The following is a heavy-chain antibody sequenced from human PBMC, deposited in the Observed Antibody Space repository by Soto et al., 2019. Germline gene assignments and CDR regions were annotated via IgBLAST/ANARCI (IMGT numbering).Heavy chain of an antibody. D-gene: IGHD4-17*01. CDR2: ISAYNGNT. CDR3: ARVVDRDYDYEYWYFDL. CDR1: GYTFTSYG. Sequence: QVPLVQSGAEVKKPGASVKVSCKASGYTFTSYGISWVRQAPGEGLEWMGWISAYNGNTNYAQKLQGRVTMTTDTSTSTAYMELRSLRSDDTAVYYCARVVDRDYDYEYWYFDLWGRGTLVTVSS. J-gene: IGHJ2*01. V-gene: IGHV1-18*01.